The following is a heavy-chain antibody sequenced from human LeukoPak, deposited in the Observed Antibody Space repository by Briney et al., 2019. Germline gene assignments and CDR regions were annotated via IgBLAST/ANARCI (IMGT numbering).Heavy chain of an antibody. J-gene: IGHJ3*02. CDR1: GCTFTSHG. Sequence: ASVKVSCKASGCTFTSHGISRVRQAPGQGLEWLGWISAYNGNTNYAQKLQGRVTMTTDTSTSTAYMELRSLRSDDTAVYYCARDSSGYYDSGAFDIWGQGTMVTVSS. D-gene: IGHD3-22*01. CDR3: ARDSSGYYDSGAFDI. V-gene: IGHV1-18*01. CDR2: ISAYNGNT.